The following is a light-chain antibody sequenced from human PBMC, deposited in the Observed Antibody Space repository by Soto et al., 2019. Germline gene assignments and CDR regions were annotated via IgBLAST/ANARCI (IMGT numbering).Light chain of an antibody. CDR3: QEYDGAPPIT. J-gene: IGKJ5*01. Sequence: EIVLTQSPDTLSLSPGERATLSCRASQSVRSERLAWYQQKRGQAPTLLIFDASSRASGTPERFSGSESGTDFTLTISRLEPEDFAVYYCQEYDGAPPITFGLGTRLEIK. V-gene: IGKV3-20*01. CDR1: QSVRSER. CDR2: DAS.